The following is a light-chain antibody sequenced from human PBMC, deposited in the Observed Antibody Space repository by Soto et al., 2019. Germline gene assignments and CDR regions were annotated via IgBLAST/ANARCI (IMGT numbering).Light chain of an antibody. J-gene: IGKJ1*01. CDR3: QQYGSTPRT. CDR1: QSISNH. Sequence: DIQMTQSPSSLSASVEDRVIITCRASQSISNHLNWYQQKPGKAPKLLIYDASSLDSGVPSRFSGSGSGTDFTLTISSLQAEDVAVYYCQQYGSTPRTFGQGTKVDIK. CDR2: DAS. V-gene: IGKV1-39*01.